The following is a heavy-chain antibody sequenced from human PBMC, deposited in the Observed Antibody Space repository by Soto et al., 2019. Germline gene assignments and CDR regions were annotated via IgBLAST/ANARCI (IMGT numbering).Heavy chain of an antibody. CDR2: ISGSGGST. Sequence: GGSLRLSCAASGFTFSSYAMSWVRQAPGKGLEWVSAISGSGGSTYYADSVKGRFTISRDNSKNALYLQMNSLRAEDTAVYYCAKARYGDYLFSDYWGQGTLVTVSS. CDR3: AKARYGDYLFSDY. CDR1: GFTFSSYA. V-gene: IGHV3-23*01. J-gene: IGHJ4*02. D-gene: IGHD4-17*01.